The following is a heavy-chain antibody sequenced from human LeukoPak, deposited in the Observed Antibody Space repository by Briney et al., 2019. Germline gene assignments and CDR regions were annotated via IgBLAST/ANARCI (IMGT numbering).Heavy chain of an antibody. D-gene: IGHD5-18*01. J-gene: IGHJ5*02. CDR3: AGDGYSYGLSFPDP. Sequence: GRSLRLSCAASGFTFSSYGMHWVRQAPGKGLEWVAVIWYDGSNKYYADSVKGRFTISRDNSKNTLYLQMNSLRAEDTAVYYCAGDGYSYGLSFPDPWGQGTLVTVSP. V-gene: IGHV3-33*01. CDR1: GFTFSSYG. CDR2: IWYDGSNK.